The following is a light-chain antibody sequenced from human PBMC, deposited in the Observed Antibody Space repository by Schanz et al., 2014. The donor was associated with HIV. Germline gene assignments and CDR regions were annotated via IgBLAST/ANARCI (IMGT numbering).Light chain of an antibody. CDR2: KAS. CDR3: QQLNSYPLT. J-gene: IGKJ4*01. Sequence: DIQMTQSPSTLSASVGDRVTITCRASQSISTWLAWYQQRPGKAPKLLIYKASSLPTGVPSGFRGSGSGTEFTLTISSLQPEDFATYYCQQLNSYPLTFGGGTKVEIK. CDR1: QSISTW. V-gene: IGKV1-5*03.